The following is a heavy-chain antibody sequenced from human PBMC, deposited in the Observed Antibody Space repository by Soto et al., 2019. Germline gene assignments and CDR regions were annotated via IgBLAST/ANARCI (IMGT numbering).Heavy chain of an antibody. Sequence: PGGSLRLSCTASGFTFGDYAMSWFRQAPGKGLEWVGRIKRKTDGGTTDYAAPVNGRFTISRDDSKNTLYLQMNSLKTEDTALYYCATDRYAKDHWGQGTPVTVSS. CDR1: GFTFGDYA. D-gene: IGHD1-1*01. CDR2: IKRKTDGGTT. J-gene: IGHJ4*02. CDR3: ATDRYAKDH. V-gene: IGHV3-15*01.